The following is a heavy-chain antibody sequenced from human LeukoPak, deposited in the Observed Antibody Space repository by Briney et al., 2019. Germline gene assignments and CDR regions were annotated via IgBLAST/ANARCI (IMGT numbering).Heavy chain of an antibody. D-gene: IGHD4-23*01. J-gene: IGHJ4*02. CDR3: AKPLEKYTYGGNFDY. Sequence: GSLRLSCEASGFTFSSYAMSWVRQAPGKGLAWVSVISSSADSTYYADSVKGRFTISRDNSKNTLYLQMNNLRAEDTAVYYCAKPLEKYTYGGNFDYWGQGILVTVSS. CDR1: GFTFSSYA. CDR2: ISSSADST. V-gene: IGHV3-23*01.